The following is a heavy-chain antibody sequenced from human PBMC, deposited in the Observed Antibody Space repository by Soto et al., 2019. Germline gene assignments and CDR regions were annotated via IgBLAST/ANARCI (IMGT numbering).Heavy chain of an antibody. V-gene: IGHV4-34*01. CDR1: GGSLSGYY. Sequence: PSETLSLTCAVNGGSLSGYYWSWIRQPPEKGLEWIGEINHSGSTNYNPSLKSRVTISVDTSKNQFSLKLSSVTAADTAVYYCARGVRYFDWLSRLSWFDPCGQGSRVTVSS. J-gene: IGHJ5*02. D-gene: IGHD3-9*01. CDR2: INHSGST. CDR3: ARGVRYFDWLSRLSWFDP.